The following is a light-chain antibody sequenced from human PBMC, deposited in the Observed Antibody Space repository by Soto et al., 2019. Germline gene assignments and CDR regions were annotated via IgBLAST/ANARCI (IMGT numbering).Light chain of an antibody. J-gene: IGKJ1*01. Sequence: DIKMTQSPSSLSASVGDRVTITCRASQGIGSDLGWFQQKPGKAPKRLIFDASHLQSWVPSRFSGSGSGTEFTLTITSLQPDDFATYYCLQHNSCTPTFGQGTKVEMK. CDR1: QGIGSD. V-gene: IGKV1-17*01. CDR3: LQHNSCTPT. CDR2: DAS.